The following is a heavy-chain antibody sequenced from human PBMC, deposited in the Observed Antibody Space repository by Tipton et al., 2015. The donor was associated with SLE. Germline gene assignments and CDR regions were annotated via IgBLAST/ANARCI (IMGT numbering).Heavy chain of an antibody. V-gene: IGHV4-39*07. Sequence: WVRQAPGKGLEWIGSFYYSRSPDYNPTLKSRVSISVDTSKNQFSLRMHSVTAADTAVYYCACLDHDFWTGYYRKGYYYYMDVWGKGTSVTVSS. CDR3: ACLDHDFWTGYYRKGYYYYMDV. D-gene: IGHD3/OR15-3a*01. J-gene: IGHJ6*03. CDR2: FYYSRSP.